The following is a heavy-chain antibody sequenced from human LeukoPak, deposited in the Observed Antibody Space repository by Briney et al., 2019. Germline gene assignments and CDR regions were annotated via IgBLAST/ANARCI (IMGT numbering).Heavy chain of an antibody. CDR2: ISGSGGST. CDR3: AKRQIGNFDY. CDR1: GFTFSSLD. J-gene: IGHJ4*02. D-gene: IGHD2-15*01. Sequence: AGGSLRLSCAASGFTFSSLDMTWVRQAPGKGLEWVSTISGSGGSTYYADSVKGRFTISRDNSKNTVYLQMNSLRAEDTAAYYCAKRQIGNFDYWGQGTLVTVSS. V-gene: IGHV3-23*01.